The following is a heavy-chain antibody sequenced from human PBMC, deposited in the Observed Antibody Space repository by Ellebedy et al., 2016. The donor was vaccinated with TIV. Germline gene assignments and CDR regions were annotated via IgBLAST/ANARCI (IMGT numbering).Heavy chain of an antibody. J-gene: IGHJ4*02. D-gene: IGHD2-15*01. CDR1: GFTFSNYN. CDR2: IRNNGSDK. V-gene: IGHV3-21*06. Sequence: GESLKISCVASGFTFSNYNMNWVRQSPGKGLEWVSSIRNNGSDKYYAESVKGRFTIPRDNAQDTLFLQMNSLRAEDTAVYFCSRGWSTPDSWGQGTLVIVSS. CDR3: SRGWSTPDS.